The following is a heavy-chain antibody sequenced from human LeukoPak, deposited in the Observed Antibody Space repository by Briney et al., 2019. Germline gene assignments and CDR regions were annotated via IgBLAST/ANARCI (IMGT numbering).Heavy chain of an antibody. CDR3: ARGQWLPVFDF. V-gene: IGHV4-59*01. Sequence: SETLSLTCTVSGDSIIGYYWSWIRQPPGKGLEWIGYIHYSGSSNYNPSLQSRVTISVDTSKNHFSLKLSSVTAADTAVYYCARGQWLPVFDFWGQGTLVTVSS. CDR2: IHYSGSS. CDR1: GDSIIGYY. D-gene: IGHD3-22*01. J-gene: IGHJ4*02.